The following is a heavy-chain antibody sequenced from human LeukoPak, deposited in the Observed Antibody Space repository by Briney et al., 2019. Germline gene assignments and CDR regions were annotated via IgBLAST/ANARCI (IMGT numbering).Heavy chain of an antibody. CDR1: GYTFTGYY. D-gene: IGHD3-22*01. CDR2: ISSYSGNT. J-gene: IGHJ6*03. V-gene: IGHV1-18*04. CDR3: ARVEYYDRSAYDYYYYYMDV. Sequence: GASVKVSCKASGYTFTGYYMHWVRQAPGQGLEWMGWISSYSGNTNYAQKLQGRVTMTTDTSTSTAYMELRSLRSDDTAVYYCARVEYYDRSAYDYYYYYMDVWGKGTTVTVSS.